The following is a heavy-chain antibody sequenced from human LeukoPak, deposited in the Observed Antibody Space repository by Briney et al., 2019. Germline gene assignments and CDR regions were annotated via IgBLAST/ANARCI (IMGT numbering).Heavy chain of an antibody. CDR3: ARSSPGNYGDYQFDY. CDR1: GFTFSNYW. J-gene: IGHJ4*02. V-gene: IGHV3-7*01. CDR2: IKQDGSEK. Sequence: GGSLRLSCAASGFTFSNYWMTWVRQAPGKGLEWVANIKQDGSEKYYVDCVKGRFTIYRDNAKNSLCLQMNSLRAEDTAVYYCARSSPGNYGDYQFDYWGQGTLVTVSS. D-gene: IGHD4-17*01.